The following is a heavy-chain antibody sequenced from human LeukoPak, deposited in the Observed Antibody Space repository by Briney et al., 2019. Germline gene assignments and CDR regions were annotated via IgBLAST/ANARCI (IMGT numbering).Heavy chain of an antibody. Sequence: SETLSLTCTVSGGSISSSSYYWGWIRQPPGKGLEWIGSLYYSGSTYYNPSLKSRVTISVDTSKNQFSLKLSSVTAADTAVYYCAGYCSSTSCYGSTFWGQGTLVTVSS. CDR2: LYYSGST. CDR3: AGYCSSTSCYGSTF. CDR1: GGSISSSSYY. D-gene: IGHD2-2*01. V-gene: IGHV4-39*01. J-gene: IGHJ4*02.